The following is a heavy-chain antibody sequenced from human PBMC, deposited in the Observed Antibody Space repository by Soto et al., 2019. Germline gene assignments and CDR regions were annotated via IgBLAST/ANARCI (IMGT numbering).Heavy chain of an antibody. Sequence: EVQLLESGGGLVQPGGSLRLSCAASGFTFSSYAMSWVRQAPGKGLEWVSIISGSGDSTYYADSVKGRFTISRDNSKNTLYLQVNSLRAEDTAVYYCANRTTGWYFDLWGRGTLVTVSS. CDR3: ANRTTGWYFDL. J-gene: IGHJ2*01. V-gene: IGHV3-23*01. CDR2: ISGSGDST. CDR1: GFTFSSYA.